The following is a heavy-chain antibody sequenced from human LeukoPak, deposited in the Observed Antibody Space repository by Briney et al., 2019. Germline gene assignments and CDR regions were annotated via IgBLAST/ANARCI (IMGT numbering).Heavy chain of an antibody. CDR2: ISSSSSYI. V-gene: IGHV3-21*01. D-gene: IGHD3-9*01. CDR1: GFTFSSYS. CDR3: ATNPGGYYDILTGSFPYFDY. J-gene: IGHJ4*02. Sequence: GGSLRLSCVASGFTFSSYSMNWVRQAPGKGLEWVSSISSSSSYIYYADSVKGRFTISRDNAKNSLYLQMNSLRAEDTAVYYCATNPGGYYDILTGSFPYFDYWGQGTLVTVSS.